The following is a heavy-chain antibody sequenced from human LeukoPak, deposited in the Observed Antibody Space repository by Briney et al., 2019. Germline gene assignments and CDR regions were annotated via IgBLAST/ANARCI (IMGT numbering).Heavy chain of an antibody. CDR2: IYYSGST. CDR1: GGSISSSSYY. J-gene: IGHJ4*02. Sequence: SETLSLTCTVSGGSISSSSYYWGWIRQPPGKGLEWIGSIYYSGSTYYNPSLKSRVTISVDTSKNQFSLKLSSVTAADTAVYYCAREEALWELLYSIDYWGQGTLVTVSS. CDR3: AREEALWELLYSIDY. V-gene: IGHV4-39*02. D-gene: IGHD1-26*01.